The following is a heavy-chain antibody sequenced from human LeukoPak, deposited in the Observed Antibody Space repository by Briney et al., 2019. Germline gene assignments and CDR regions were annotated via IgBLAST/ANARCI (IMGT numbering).Heavy chain of an antibody. V-gene: IGHV1-2*02. Sequence: ASVKVSCKTSGYTFNDYTIHWVRQAPGQGLEWMGWINPNSGGTNYAQKFQGRVTMTRDTSISTAYMELSRLRSDDTAVYYCAIYYGSGDEYDYWGQGTLVTVSS. CDR3: AIYYGSGDEYDY. J-gene: IGHJ4*02. D-gene: IGHD3-10*01. CDR1: GYTFNDYT. CDR2: INPNSGGT.